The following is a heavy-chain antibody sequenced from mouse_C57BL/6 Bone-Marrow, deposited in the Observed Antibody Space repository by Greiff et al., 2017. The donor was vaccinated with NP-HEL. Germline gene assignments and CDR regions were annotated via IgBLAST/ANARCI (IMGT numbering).Heavy chain of an antibody. CDR3: ARLDYDGRFYAMDY. Sequence: EVQLVESGGGLVKPGGSLKLSCAASGFTFSSYTMSWVRQTPEKRLEWVATISGGGGNTYYPDSVKGRFTISRDNAKNTLYLQMSSLRSEDTALYYCARLDYDGRFYAMDYWGQGTSVTVSS. CDR2: ISGGGGNT. V-gene: IGHV5-9*01. J-gene: IGHJ4*01. CDR1: GFTFSSYT. D-gene: IGHD2-4*01.